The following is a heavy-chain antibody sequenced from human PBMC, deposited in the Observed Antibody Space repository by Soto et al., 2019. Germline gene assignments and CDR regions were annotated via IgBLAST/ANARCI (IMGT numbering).Heavy chain of an antibody. D-gene: IGHD4-17*01. CDR2: ISYDGSNK. J-gene: IGHJ4*02. CDR3: ARVPTEYIAGDYGAQYDY. CDR1: GFTFSSYA. Sequence: ESGGGVVQPGRSLRLSCAASGFTFSSYAMHWVRQAPGKGLEWVAVISYDGSNKYYADSVKGRFTISRDNSKNTLYLQMNSLRAEDTAVYYCARVPTEYIAGDYGAQYDYWGQGTLVTVSS. V-gene: IGHV3-30-3*01.